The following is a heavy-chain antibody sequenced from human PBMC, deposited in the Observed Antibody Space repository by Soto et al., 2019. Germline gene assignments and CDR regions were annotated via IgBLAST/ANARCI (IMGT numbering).Heavy chain of an antibody. CDR1: GGSISSYY. CDR2: IYYSGST. V-gene: IGHV4-59*08. J-gene: IGHJ3*02. CDR3: ARQGWHAFDI. Sequence: PSETLSLTCTVSGGSISSYYWSWIRQPPGKGLERIGYIYYSGSTNYNPSLKSRVTISVDTSKNQFSLKLSSVTAADTAVYYCARQGWHAFDIWGQGTMVTVSS. D-gene: IGHD2-15*01.